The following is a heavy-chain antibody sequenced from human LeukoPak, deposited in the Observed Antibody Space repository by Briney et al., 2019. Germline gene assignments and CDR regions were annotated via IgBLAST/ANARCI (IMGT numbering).Heavy chain of an antibody. Sequence: ASVKVSCKASGYTFTSYGISWVRQAPGQGLEWMGWISAYNGNTNYAQKLQGRVTMTTDTSTSTAYMELRSLRSDDTAVHYCARDFYYYDSSGYYPEGYYYYYMDVWGKGTTVTVSS. V-gene: IGHV1-18*01. J-gene: IGHJ6*03. D-gene: IGHD3-22*01. CDR2: ISAYNGNT. CDR3: ARDFYYYDSSGYYPEGYYYYYMDV. CDR1: GYTFTSYG.